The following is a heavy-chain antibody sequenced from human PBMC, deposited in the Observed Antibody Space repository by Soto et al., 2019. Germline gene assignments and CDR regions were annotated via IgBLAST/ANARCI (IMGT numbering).Heavy chain of an antibody. CDR3: GRDRSFIPY. J-gene: IGHJ4*02. D-gene: IGHD6-13*01. V-gene: IGHV3-49*03. Sequence: PGGSLRLSCNASGFTFGDYDMSWFRQAPGRGLEWVGFIRSTTYGGTTEYAASVKGRFTISRDDSRSIAYLQMNSLTTEDTAVYYCGRDRSFIPYWGPGTLVTVSS. CDR2: IRSTTYGGTT. CDR1: GFTFGDYD.